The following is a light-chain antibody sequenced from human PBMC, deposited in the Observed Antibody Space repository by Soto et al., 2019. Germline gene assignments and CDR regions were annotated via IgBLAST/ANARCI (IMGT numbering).Light chain of an antibody. V-gene: IGKV3-20*01. CDR2: GTS. CDR1: QSVGSNY. J-gene: IGKJ1*01. Sequence: EIVLTQSPGTLSLSPGERATLSCRASQSVGSNYLAWYQQKPGQAPRLLIYGTSSRATGIPDRFSGSGSGTDFTLTISRLEPEDFAVFYCQQYGSSPTTFGRGTKVEI. CDR3: QQYGSSPTT.